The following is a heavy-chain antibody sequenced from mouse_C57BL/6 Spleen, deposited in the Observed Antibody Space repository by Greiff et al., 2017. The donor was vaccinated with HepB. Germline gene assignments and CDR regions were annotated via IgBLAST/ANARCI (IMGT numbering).Heavy chain of an antibody. D-gene: IGHD1-1*01. CDR3: ARWGAYYGNPYYFDY. CDR1: GYTFTSYT. J-gene: IGHJ2*01. V-gene: IGHV1-4*01. Sequence: VKVVESGAELARPGASVKMSCKASGYTFTSYTMHWVKQRPGQGLEWIGYINPSSGYTKYNQKFKDKATLTADKSSSTAYMQLSSLTSEDSAVYYCARWGAYYGNPYYFDYWGQGTTLTVSS. CDR2: INPSSGYT.